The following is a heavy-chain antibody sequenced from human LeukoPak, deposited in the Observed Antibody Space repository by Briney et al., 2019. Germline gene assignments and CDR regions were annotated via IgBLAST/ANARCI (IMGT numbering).Heavy chain of an antibody. V-gene: IGHV1-18*01. Sequence: GASVKVSCKASGYTFTSYGISWVRQAPGQGLEWMGWISAYNGNTNYAQKFQGRVTITADKSTSTAYMELSSLRSEDTAVYYCARVHPMIVIDYWGQGTLVTVSS. D-gene: IGHD3-22*01. CDR3: ARVHPMIVIDY. CDR2: ISAYNGNT. CDR1: GYTFTSYG. J-gene: IGHJ4*02.